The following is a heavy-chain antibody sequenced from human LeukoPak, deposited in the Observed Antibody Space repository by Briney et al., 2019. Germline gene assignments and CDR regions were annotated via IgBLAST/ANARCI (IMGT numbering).Heavy chain of an antibody. J-gene: IGHJ4*02. Sequence: GGSLRLSGAASGFSLGDYWMNWVRQAPGKGLEWVSSISSSSSYIYYADSVKGRFSISRDNAKNSLYLQMNSLRAEDTAVYYCARDRPNQGIFGVVIALDYWGQGTLVTVSS. CDR2: ISSSSSYI. CDR1: GFSLGDYW. V-gene: IGHV3-21*01. D-gene: IGHD3-3*01. CDR3: ARDRPNQGIFGVVIALDY.